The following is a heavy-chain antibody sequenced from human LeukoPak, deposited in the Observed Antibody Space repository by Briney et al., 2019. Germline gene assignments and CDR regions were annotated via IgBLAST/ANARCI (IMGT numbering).Heavy chain of an antibody. Sequence: ASVKVSCKASGYTFAGHHVHWVRQAPGHGLEWMGWILPDGRDTKYAQKFQDRMTMTTDTSTNTAYMELTRVTPDDTAVYYCLGRYGPGPVWGQGTLITASP. D-gene: IGHD3-10*01. J-gene: IGHJ4*02. CDR3: LGRYGPGPV. CDR1: GYTFAGHH. V-gene: IGHV1-2*02. CDR2: ILPDGRDT.